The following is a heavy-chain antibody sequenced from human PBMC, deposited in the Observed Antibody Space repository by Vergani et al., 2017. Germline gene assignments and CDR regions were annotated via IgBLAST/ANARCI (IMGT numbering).Heavy chain of an antibody. V-gene: IGHV4-59*01. Sequence: QVHLQEAGPGLVKPAETLSLTCTVSGDSMNNYYWNWIRQTPGKGMEWIGYIYLGGTTTYNPSLARRVSLSADTSKNKFSLHLTSVTAADTSVYYCARGPSVVQGHYIYYYSYFMDVWGKGTTVTVSS. CDR3: ARGPSVVQGHYIYYYSYFMDV. J-gene: IGHJ6*03. CDR2: IYLGGTT. CDR1: GDSMNNYY. D-gene: IGHD2-15*01.